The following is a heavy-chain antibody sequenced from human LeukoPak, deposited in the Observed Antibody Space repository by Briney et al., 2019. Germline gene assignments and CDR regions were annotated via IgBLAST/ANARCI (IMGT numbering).Heavy chain of an antibody. Sequence: ASVKVSCKTSGYTFTAHDIFWVRQAAGQGLEWMGWMNPKSGSTAYAQKVQGRVTFTRNTSITTAYLDLTNLRYEDTAMYYCARGRQMSINWYFDLWGRGTQVTVAS. CDR1: GYTFTAHD. CDR3: ARGRQMSINWYFDL. J-gene: IGHJ2*01. D-gene: IGHD3-10*01. CDR2: MNPKSGST. V-gene: IGHV1-8*03.